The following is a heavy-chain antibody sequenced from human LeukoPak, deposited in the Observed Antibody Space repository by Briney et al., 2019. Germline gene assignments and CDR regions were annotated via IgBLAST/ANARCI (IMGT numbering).Heavy chain of an antibody. Sequence: SVKVSCKASGGTFSSYAISWVRQAPGQGLEWMGGIIPIFGTANYAQKFQGRVTITADESTSTAYMELSSLRSEDTAVYYCASAEYCSGGSCYRWFDPWGQGTLVTVSS. J-gene: IGHJ5*02. CDR2: IIPIFGTA. V-gene: IGHV1-69*13. CDR1: GGTFSSYA. CDR3: ASAEYCSGGSCYRWFDP. D-gene: IGHD2-15*01.